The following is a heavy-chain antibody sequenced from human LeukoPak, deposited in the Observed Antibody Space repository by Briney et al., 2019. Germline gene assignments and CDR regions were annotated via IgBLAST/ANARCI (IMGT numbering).Heavy chain of an antibody. V-gene: IGHV4-59*01. D-gene: IGHD1-1*01. CDR1: GGSISSYH. CDR2: IYYSGST. Sequence: SETLSLTCTVSGGSISSYHLNWVRQPPGEGLEWIGYIYYSGSTNYNPSLKSRVTISVDTSKNQFSLKLSSVTAADTAVYYCARGLEYYYYYYAMDVWGQGTTVTVSS. J-gene: IGHJ6*02. CDR3: ARGLEYYYYYYAMDV.